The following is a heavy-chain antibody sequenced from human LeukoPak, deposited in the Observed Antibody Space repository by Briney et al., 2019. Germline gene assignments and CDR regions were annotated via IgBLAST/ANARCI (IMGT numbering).Heavy chain of an antibody. CDR2: IGVAADT. Sequence: GGSLRLSCAASGFTFSNYDMHWVRQAPGKGLEWVSSIGVAADTFYPGSVKGRLTTSRENAKNSFYLQMNSLRAGDTAVYYCARGGPRNVPSPFDIWGQGTMVIVSS. V-gene: IGHV3-13*01. CDR3: ARGGPRNVPSPFDI. CDR1: GFTFSNYD. D-gene: IGHD3-10*02. J-gene: IGHJ3*02.